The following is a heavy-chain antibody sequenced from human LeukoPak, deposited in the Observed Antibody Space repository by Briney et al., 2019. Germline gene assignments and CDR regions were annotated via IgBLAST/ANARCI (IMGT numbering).Heavy chain of an antibody. D-gene: IGHD3-3*01. CDR1: GGSISSGGYY. J-gene: IGHJ4*02. V-gene: IGHV4-31*03. CDR2: IYYSGST. Sequence: SETLSLTCTVSGGSISSGGYYWSWIRQHPGKGLEWIGYIYYSGSTYYNPSLKSRVTISVDTSKNQFSLKLSSVTAADTAAYYCARRTIFGVVLDYWGQGTLVTVSS. CDR3: ARRTIFGVVLDY.